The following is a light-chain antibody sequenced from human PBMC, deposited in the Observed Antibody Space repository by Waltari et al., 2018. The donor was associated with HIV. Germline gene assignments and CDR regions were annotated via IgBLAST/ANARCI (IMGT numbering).Light chain of an antibody. V-gene: IGLV10-54*04. CDR3: SEWDSSVNVWI. J-gene: IGLJ2*01. CDR2: RDN. CDR1: INNVGNEG. Sequence: QAGLIQPPSVSKGLGQTATLTCTGNINNVGNEGAVWLQQFQGHPPRLLSHRDNSRPAEISPSIAASTSADAAPLTITGLQPGDEDDYYCSEWDSSVNVWIFGGGTKLTV.